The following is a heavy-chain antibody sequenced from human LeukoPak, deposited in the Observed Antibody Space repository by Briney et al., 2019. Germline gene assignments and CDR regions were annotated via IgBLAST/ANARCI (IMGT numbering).Heavy chain of an antibody. CDR2: ISAYNGNT. V-gene: IGHV1-18*01. CDR3: ARESSHSSGWYYFDY. D-gene: IGHD6-19*01. Sequence: ASVKVSCKASGGTFSSYGISWVRQAPGQGLEWMGWISAYNGNTNYAQKLQGRVTMTTDTSTSTAYMELRSLRSDDTAVYYCARESSHSSGWYYFDYWGQGTLVTVSS. J-gene: IGHJ4*02. CDR1: GGTFSSYG.